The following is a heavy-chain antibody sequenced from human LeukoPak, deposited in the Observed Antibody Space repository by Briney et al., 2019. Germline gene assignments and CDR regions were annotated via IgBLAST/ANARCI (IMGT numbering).Heavy chain of an antibody. CDR2: INPNSGGT. Sequence: GASVKVSCKASGYTFTSYYMHWVRQAPGQRLEWMGWINPNSGGTNYAQKLQGRITMTRDPSISTAYMELSRLSSDDTAVYYCARDMVQEDYTEPTYFDYWGQGTLVTVSS. J-gene: IGHJ4*02. V-gene: IGHV1-2*02. D-gene: IGHD3-10*01. CDR3: ARDMVQEDYTEPTYFDY. CDR1: GYTFTSYY.